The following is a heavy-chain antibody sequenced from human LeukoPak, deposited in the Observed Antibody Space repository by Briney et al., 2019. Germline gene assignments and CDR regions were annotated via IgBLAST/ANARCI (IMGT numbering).Heavy chain of an antibody. V-gene: IGHV4-59*01. D-gene: IGHD1-1*01. CDR3: ATHTYIKPLAPFDY. CDR2: IYHSRST. Sequence: SETLSLTCTVSIGSITTYHWSWIRQSPGKGLEWIGYIYHSRSTNYNPSLKSRDTIAIDTSKNQFSLRLTSVTAADTAIYFCATHTYIKPLAPFDYWGQGALVTVSS. J-gene: IGHJ4*02. CDR1: IGSITTYH.